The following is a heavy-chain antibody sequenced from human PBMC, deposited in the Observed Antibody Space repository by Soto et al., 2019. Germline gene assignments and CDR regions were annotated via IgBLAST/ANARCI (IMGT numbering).Heavy chain of an antibody. CDR2: IYYRGST. J-gene: IGHJ4*02. Sequence: QVQLQESGPGLVKPSETLSLTCTVSGGSISSYYWSWIRQPPGKGLEWIGYIYYRGSTNYNPPLKRRVTLSVDTSKNQFSLKLSSVTAAGTAVYYCARCYGSCFDYWGQGTLVTVSS. D-gene: IGHD2-2*01. V-gene: IGHV4-59*08. CDR1: GGSISSYY. CDR3: ARCYGSCFDY.